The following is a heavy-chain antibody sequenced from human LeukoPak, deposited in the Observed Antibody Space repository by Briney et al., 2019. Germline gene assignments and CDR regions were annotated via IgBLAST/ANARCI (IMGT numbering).Heavy chain of an antibody. CDR2: MNPNSGNT. D-gene: IGHD3-10*01. CDR3: ARDGSGILWRIFDY. Sequence: ASVKVSCKASGYTFTSYDINWVRQAPGQGLEWMGWMNPNSGNTGYAQKFRGRVTMTRNTSISTAYMELSSLRSEDTAVYYCARDGSGILWRIFDYWGQGTLVTVSS. V-gene: IGHV1-8*01. J-gene: IGHJ4*02. CDR1: GYTFTSYD.